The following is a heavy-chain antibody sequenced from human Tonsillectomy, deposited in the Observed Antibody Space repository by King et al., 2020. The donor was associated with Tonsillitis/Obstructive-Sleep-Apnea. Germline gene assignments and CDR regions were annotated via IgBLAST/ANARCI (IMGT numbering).Heavy chain of an antibody. D-gene: IGHD3-10*01. CDR3: ARGKTPRLPGYGSGSYRKNWFDP. Sequence: QLQESGPGLVKPSQTLSLTCTVSGGSISSGGYYWSWIRQHPGKGLEWIGYIYYSGSTYYNPSLKSRVTISVDTSKNQFSLKLSSVTAADTAVYYCARGKTPRLPGYGSGSYRKNWFDPWGQGTLVTVSS. V-gene: IGHV4-31*03. CDR2: IYYSGST. CDR1: GGSISSGGYY. J-gene: IGHJ5*02.